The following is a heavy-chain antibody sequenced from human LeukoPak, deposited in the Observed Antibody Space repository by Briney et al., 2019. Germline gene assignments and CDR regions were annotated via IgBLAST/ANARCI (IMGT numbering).Heavy chain of an antibody. CDR2: ISSNGGST. Sequence: GGSLRLSCSASGFTFSSYAMHWVRQAPGKGLEYVSAISSNGGSTYCADSVKGRFTICRDNSKTTLYLQMSSLRAEDTAVYYCVKDLDPSWSSALLGYWGQGTLVTVSS. V-gene: IGHV3-64D*09. D-gene: IGHD7-27*01. J-gene: IGHJ4*02. CDR3: VKDLDPSWSSALLGY. CDR1: GFTFSSYA.